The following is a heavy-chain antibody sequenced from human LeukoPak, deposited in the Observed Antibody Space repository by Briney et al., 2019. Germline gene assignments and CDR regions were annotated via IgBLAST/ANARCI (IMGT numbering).Heavy chain of an antibody. CDR3: ATVHCSSTSCYWYDN. CDR2: VNPNSGGT. Sequence: ASVKVSCKASGYTFTGYYLHWVRQAPGQGLEWMGWVNPNSGGTNYAQKVQGRVTMTRDTSISTAYMELSRLRSDDTAVYYCATVHCSSTSCYWYDNWGQGTLVTVS. J-gene: IGHJ4*02. CDR1: GYTFTGYY. V-gene: IGHV1-2*02. D-gene: IGHD2-2*01.